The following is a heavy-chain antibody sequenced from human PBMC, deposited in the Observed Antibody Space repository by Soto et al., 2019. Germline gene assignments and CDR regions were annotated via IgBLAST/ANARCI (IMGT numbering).Heavy chain of an antibody. CDR1: GGTFSSYT. CDR3: ARGVRYYGSGRAYYYYGMDV. J-gene: IGHJ6*02. V-gene: IGHV1-69*02. D-gene: IGHD3-10*01. Sequence: QVQLVQSGAEVKKPGSSVKVSCKASGGTFSSYTISWVRQAPGQGLEWMGRIIPILGIANYAQKFQGRVTITADKSTSTAHMELSSLRSEDTAVYYCARGVRYYGSGRAYYYYGMDVWGQGTTVTVSS. CDR2: IIPILGIA.